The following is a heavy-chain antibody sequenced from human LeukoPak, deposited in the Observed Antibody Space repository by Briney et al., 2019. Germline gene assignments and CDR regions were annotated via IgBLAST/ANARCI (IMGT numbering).Heavy chain of an antibody. Sequence: GGSLRLSCTASGFTFGDYAMSWIRQAPGKGLEWVGFIRSKAYGETADYAASVKGRFTISRDGSKATAYLQMNSLKTEDTAVYHCTRDRGAYNLYDYWGQGTLVTVSS. V-gene: IGHV3-49*01. J-gene: IGHJ4*02. D-gene: IGHD1-1*01. CDR3: TRDRGAYNLYDY. CDR2: IRSKAYGETA. CDR1: GFTFGDYA.